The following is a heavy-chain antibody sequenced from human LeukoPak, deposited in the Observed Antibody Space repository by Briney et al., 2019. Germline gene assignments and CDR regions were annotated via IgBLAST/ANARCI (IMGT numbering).Heavy chain of an antibody. CDR2: INHSGST. CDR1: GGSFSGYY. Sequence: SETLSLTCAVYGGSFSGYYWSWIRQPPGKGLEWIGEINHSGSTNYNPSLKSRVTISVVTSKNQFSLKLSSVTAADTAMYYCAIWGRFTISGVVTVDYWGQGTLVTVSS. J-gene: IGHJ4*02. CDR3: AIWGRFTISGVVTVDY. V-gene: IGHV4-34*01. D-gene: IGHD3-3*01.